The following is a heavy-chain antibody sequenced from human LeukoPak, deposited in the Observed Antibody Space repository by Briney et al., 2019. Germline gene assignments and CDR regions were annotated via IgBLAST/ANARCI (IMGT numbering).Heavy chain of an antibody. CDR1: GFTFSTYW. D-gene: IGHD6-6*01. V-gene: IGHV3-7*01. Sequence: GGSLRLSCVASGFTFSTYWMSWVRQAPGKGLEWVANINQDGSERYYVHSVEGRFTISRDNPKNSLYLQMNSLRAEDTAVYYCARVASYAFDIWGQGTMVTVSS. J-gene: IGHJ3*02. CDR2: INQDGSER. CDR3: ARVASYAFDI.